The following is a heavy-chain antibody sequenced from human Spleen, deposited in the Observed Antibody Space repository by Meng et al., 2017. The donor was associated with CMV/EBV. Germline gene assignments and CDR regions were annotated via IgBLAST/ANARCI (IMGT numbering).Heavy chain of an antibody. J-gene: IGHJ4*02. CDR2: IRHDGTNK. Sequence: GFTLDSYGMHWVRQTQGKGLEWVAFIRHDGTNKYYGDSVKGRFSISRDNSKNTVYLQMNSLRPEETALYYCAKDLLLFGGANAYFDYWGQGTLVTVSS. CDR3: AKDLLLFGGANAYFDY. D-gene: IGHD3-16*01. V-gene: IGHV3-30*02. CDR1: GFTLDSYG.